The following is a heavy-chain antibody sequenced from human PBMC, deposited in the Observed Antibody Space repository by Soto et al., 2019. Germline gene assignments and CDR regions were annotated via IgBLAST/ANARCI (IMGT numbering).Heavy chain of an antibody. CDR1: GFTFDDYT. J-gene: IGHJ4*02. D-gene: IGHD1-1*01. CDR2: ISWDGGST. CDR3: AKGELEPYFDY. Sequence: GGSLRLSCAASGFTFDDYTMHWVRQAPGKGLEWVSLISWDGGSTYYADSVEGRFTISRDNSKNSLYLQMNSLRTEDTALYYCAKGELEPYFDYWGQGTLVTVSS. V-gene: IGHV3-43*01.